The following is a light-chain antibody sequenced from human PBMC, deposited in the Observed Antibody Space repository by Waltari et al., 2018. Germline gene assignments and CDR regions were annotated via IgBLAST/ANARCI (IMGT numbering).Light chain of an antibody. J-gene: IGKJ2*01. V-gene: IGKV3-15*01. Sequence: ELVMTQSPAPLSVSPGARVTPSCSASRSIRSYIVWYQQKRGQAPRLIIYDAITRGTGIPARFSSSGAGTEFTLTISSLQYEDFAVYYCQHYITWPHTFGQGTKLEIK. CDR2: DAI. CDR1: RSIRSY. CDR3: QHYITWPHT.